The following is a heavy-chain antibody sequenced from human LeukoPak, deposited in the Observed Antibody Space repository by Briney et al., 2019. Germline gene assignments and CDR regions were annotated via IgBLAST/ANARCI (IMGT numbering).Heavy chain of an antibody. CDR2: IYYSGST. CDR1: GGSISSSSYY. V-gene: IGHV4-39*01. D-gene: IGHD4-11*01. CDR3: ARVLRDYSNYYFDY. J-gene: IGHJ4*02. Sequence: SETLSLTCTVSGGSISSSSYYWGWIRQPPGKGLEWIGSIYYSGSTYYNPSLKSRVTISVDTSKNQFSLKLSSVTAADTAVYYCARVLRDYSNYYFDYWGQGTLVTVSS.